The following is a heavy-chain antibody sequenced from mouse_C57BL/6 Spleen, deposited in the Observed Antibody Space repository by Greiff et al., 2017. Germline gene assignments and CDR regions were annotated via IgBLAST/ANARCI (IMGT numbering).Heavy chain of an antibody. Sequence: VKLMESGAELVKPGASVKISCKASGYAFSSYWMNWVKQRPGKGLEWIGRIYPGDGDTNYNGKFKGKATLTADKSSSTAYRQLSSLTSEDSAFYFCAGNSYDFDYWGQGTTLTGSS. J-gene: IGHJ2*01. V-gene: IGHV1-82*01. CDR2: IYPGDGDT. CDR1: GYAFSSYW. D-gene: IGHD2-1*01. CDR3: AGNSYDFDY.